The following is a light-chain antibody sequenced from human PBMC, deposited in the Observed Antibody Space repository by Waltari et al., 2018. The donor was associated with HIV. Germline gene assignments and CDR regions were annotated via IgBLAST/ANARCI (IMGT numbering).Light chain of an antibody. CDR3: QSYDNRLRGV. V-gene: IGLV1-40*01. Sequence: QSVLTQPPSVSGAPGQRVRIPCTGTTFTLGAGPDVHWYQHLPGTAPKPLIFGNSNRPSGVPDRFSGSKSGSSASLAITGLQAEDEADYYCQSYDNRLRGVFGGGTKVTVL. CDR2: GNS. J-gene: IGLJ3*02. CDR1: TFTLGAGPD.